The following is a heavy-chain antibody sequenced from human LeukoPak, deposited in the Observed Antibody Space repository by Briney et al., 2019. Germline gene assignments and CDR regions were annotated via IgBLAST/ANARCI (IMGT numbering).Heavy chain of an antibody. J-gene: IGHJ4*02. D-gene: IGHD6-13*01. Sequence: GGSLRLSCAASGFTFSSYAISWVRQAPGQGLEWMGGIIPIFGTANYAQKFQGRVTITADESTSTAYMELSSLRSEDTAVYYCARGYSSSWYYFDYWGQGTLVTVSS. CDR1: GFTFSSYA. CDR3: ARGYSSSWYYFDY. CDR2: IIPIFGTA. V-gene: IGHV1-69*01.